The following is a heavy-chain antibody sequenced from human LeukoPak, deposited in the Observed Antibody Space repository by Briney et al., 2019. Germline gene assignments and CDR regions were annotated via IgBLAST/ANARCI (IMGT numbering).Heavy chain of an antibody. CDR1: GLKFSDQY. CDR2: ISGCGANR. Sequence: GGSLDLSCAASGLKFSDQYMIWIRQPPGKGLEWISFISGCGANRFYADSMKGRFTISKDNTKNSLYLQMNSLRAEDTATYYCATLHFYAMGVWGQGTTVTVSS. V-gene: IGHV3-11*01. CDR3: ATLHFYAMGV. J-gene: IGHJ6*02.